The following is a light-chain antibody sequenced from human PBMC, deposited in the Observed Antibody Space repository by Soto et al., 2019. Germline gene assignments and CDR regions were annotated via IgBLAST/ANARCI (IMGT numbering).Light chain of an antibody. V-gene: IGKV1-33*01. J-gene: IGKJ5*01. CDR1: QDISNY. Sequence: DIQMTQSPSSLSASVGDRVTITCQASQDISNYLNWYQQKPGKAPKLLIYDASNLETGVPSRFSGSGSGTDFTLTISSLQPEDIATYYCQQYDNLTITFGQGTRLEIK. CDR2: DAS. CDR3: QQYDNLTIT.